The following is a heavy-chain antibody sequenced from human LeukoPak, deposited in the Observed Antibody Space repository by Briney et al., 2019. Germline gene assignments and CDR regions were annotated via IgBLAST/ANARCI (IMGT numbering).Heavy chain of an antibody. J-gene: IGHJ4*02. D-gene: IGHD4-17*01. Sequence: ASVKVSCKTSGYAFTGYYMHWVRQAPGQGLEWMGRINPNSGNTGYAQKFQGRVTMTRNTSISTAYMELSSLRSEDTAVYYCARGDTTDWGQGTLVTVSS. CDR1: GYAFTGYY. V-gene: IGHV1-8*02. CDR3: ARGDTTD. CDR2: INPNSGNT.